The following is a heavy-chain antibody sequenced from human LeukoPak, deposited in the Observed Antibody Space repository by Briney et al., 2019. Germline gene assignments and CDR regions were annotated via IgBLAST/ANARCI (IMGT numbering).Heavy chain of an antibody. V-gene: IGHV1-8*03. Sequence: ASVKVSCKASGYSFTTYDINWVRQATGQGLEWMGWMNLKSGYTGYAQKFQGRVTITRDTSTSTVYMELSSLRSEGTAVYYCARVGGSIDYWGGGTVVIVSS. J-gene: IGHJ4*02. CDR1: GYSFTTYD. CDR3: ARVGGSIDY. CDR2: MNLKSGYT. D-gene: IGHD1-26*01.